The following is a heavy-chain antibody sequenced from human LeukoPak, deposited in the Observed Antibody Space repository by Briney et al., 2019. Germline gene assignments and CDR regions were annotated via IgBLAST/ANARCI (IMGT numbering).Heavy chain of an antibody. CDR1: GFTFSDYW. J-gene: IGHJ3*02. D-gene: IGHD1-1*01. V-gene: IGHV3-7*03. CDR3: ATTSQGAFDI. Sequence: GGSLRLSCAASGFTFSDYWMTWVRQAPGKGLEWVANIKQDGSEGYYVDSVKGRFTVSRDNAKNSLYLQMNSLRAEDMALYYCATTSQGAFDIWGQGTMVTVSS. CDR2: IKQDGSEG.